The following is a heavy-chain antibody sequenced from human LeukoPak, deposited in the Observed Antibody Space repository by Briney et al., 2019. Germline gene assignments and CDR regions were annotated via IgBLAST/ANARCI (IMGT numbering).Heavy chain of an antibody. Sequence: GGSLRLSCAASGFTFSNAWMTWVRQAPGKGLEWVGRITSKTDGETALYAATVKGRLTISRDDSQNTLYLQMNSLKIEDTAVYYCTLYDSGKIDYWGQGALVTVSS. CDR3: TLYDSGKIDY. CDR1: GFTFSNAW. D-gene: IGHD3-10*01. J-gene: IGHJ4*02. CDR2: ITSKTDGETA. V-gene: IGHV3-15*01.